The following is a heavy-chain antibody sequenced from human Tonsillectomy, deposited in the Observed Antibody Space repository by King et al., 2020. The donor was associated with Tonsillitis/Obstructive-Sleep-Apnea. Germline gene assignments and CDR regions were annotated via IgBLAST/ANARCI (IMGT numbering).Heavy chain of an antibody. V-gene: IGHV1-24*01. CDR1: GYTLTELS. CDR2: FDPEDGET. D-gene: IGHD3-16*01. J-gene: IGHJ3*02. Sequence: QLVQSGAEVKKPGASVKVSCKVSGYTLTELSMHWVRQAPGKGLEWMGGFDPEDGETIYAQKFQGRVTMTEDTSTDTAYMELSSLRSEDTAVYYCATRIMSTFGGVNVEVGAFDIWGQGTMVTVSS. CDR3: ATRIMSTFGGVNVEVGAFDI.